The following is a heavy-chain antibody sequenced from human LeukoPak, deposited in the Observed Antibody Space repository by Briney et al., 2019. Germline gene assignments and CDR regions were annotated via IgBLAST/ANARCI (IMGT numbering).Heavy chain of an antibody. CDR1: GFIFSSYS. D-gene: IGHD1-1*01. J-gene: IGHJ2*01. CDR2: ISSSSSTI. CDR3: ARRHTSYWYFDL. V-gene: IGHV3-48*01. Sequence: GGSLRLSCAASGFIFSSYSMNWVRQAPGKGLEWVSYISSSSSTIYYADSVKGRFTISRDNAKNSLYLQVNSLRAEDTAVYYCARRHTSYWYFDLWGRGTLVTVSS.